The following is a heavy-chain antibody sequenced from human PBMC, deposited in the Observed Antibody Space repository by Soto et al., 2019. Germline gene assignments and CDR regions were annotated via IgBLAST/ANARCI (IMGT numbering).Heavy chain of an antibody. Sequence: APVKVSCKASVYTFRDCHIHCVRPAPGQGLEWMGWINPNSGGTKYAPKFQGGVTMTRDTSITTAYMELSRLRSGDTAVYYCAKEPATAKPEGVDFWGQGTLVTVS. CDR1: VYTFRDCH. V-gene: IGHV1-2*02. CDR2: INPNSGGT. D-gene: IGHD1-1*01. CDR3: AKEPATAKPEGVDF. J-gene: IGHJ4*02.